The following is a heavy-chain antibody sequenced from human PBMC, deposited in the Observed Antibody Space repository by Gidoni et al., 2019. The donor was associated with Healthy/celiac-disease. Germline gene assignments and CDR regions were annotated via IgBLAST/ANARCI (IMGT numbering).Heavy chain of an antibody. V-gene: IGHV1-18*01. CDR1: GYTFTSYG. CDR3: ARESLYSSSWVV. Sequence: QVQLLQSGAEVKKPGASVKVSCKASGYTFTSYGISWVRQAPGQGLEWMGCISAYNGNTNYAQKLKGRGTMTTDTSTSTDYMELRSLRYDDTAVYYCARESLYSSSWVVWGQGTTVTVAS. J-gene: IGHJ6*02. D-gene: IGHD6-13*01. CDR2: ISAYNGNT.